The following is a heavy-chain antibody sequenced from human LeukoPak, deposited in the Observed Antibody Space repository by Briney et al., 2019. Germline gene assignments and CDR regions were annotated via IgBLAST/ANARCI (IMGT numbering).Heavy chain of an antibody. V-gene: IGHV3-74*01. Sequence: PGGSLRLSCAASGFTLSNYWMHWFRQAPGKGLVWVSRINSDGSSTSYADSVKGRFTISRDNAKNSLYLQMNSLRAEDTAVYYCATCGGPSGGGDCSFDAFDIWGQGTMVTVSS. CDR2: INSDGSST. J-gene: IGHJ3*02. CDR3: ATCGGPSGGGDCSFDAFDI. D-gene: IGHD2-21*02. CDR1: GFTLSNYW.